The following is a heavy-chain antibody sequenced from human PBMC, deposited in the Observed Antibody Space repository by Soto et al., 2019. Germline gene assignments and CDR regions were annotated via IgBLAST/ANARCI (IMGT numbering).Heavy chain of an antibody. CDR1: GGSISSSSYY. Sequence: PSETLSLTCTVSGGSISSSSYYWGWIRQPPGKGLEWIGSIYYSGSTYYNPSLKSRVTISVDTSKNQFSLKLSSVTAADTAVYYCARLGHDYVWGSYRYYWFDPWGQGTLVTVS. J-gene: IGHJ5*02. V-gene: IGHV4-39*01. CDR3: ARLGHDYVWGSYRYYWFDP. D-gene: IGHD3-16*02. CDR2: IYYSGST.